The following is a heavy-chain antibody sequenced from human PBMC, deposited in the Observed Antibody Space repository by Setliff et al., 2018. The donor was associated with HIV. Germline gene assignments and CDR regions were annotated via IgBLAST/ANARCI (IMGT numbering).Heavy chain of an antibody. CDR1: GGSVNDFY. Sequence: PSETLSLTCTVSGGSVNDFYCNWIRQPPGKGPEWIGYIHSSGSTIYNPSLKSRITISLGTSKEQFSLELSSATAADTAVYYCATLDHSGGNFLAYWGQGSLVTVSS. D-gene: IGHD2-21*02. CDR3: ATLDHSGGNFLAY. V-gene: IGHV4-4*09. CDR2: IHSSGST. J-gene: IGHJ4*02.